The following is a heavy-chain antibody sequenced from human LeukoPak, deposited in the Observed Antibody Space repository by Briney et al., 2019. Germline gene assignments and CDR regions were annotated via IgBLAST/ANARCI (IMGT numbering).Heavy chain of an antibody. CDR3: ARDKDPTYYDLGGWIDP. Sequence: GASVKVSCEASGYTFTSYYMHWVRQAPGQGLEWMGIINPNSGGTNYAQKFQGRVTMTRDTSISTAYMELSRLRSDDTAVYYCARDKDPTYYDLGGWIDPWGQGTLVTVSS. D-gene: IGHD3-3*01. V-gene: IGHV1-2*02. J-gene: IGHJ5*02. CDR2: INPNSGGT. CDR1: GYTFTSYY.